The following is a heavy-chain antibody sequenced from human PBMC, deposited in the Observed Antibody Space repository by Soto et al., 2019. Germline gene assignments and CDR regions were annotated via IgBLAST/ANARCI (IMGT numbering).Heavy chain of an antibody. CDR2: IIPIFGTA. Sequence: QVQLVQSGAEVKKPGSSVKVSCKASGGTFSSYAISWVRQAPGQGLEWMGGIIPIFGTANYAQKFQGRVTITADKSTSTAYMELSSLRSEETAVYYCARESRYCSGGSCYRYYGMDVWGQGTTVTVSS. J-gene: IGHJ6*01. V-gene: IGHV1-69*06. CDR1: GGTFSSYA. D-gene: IGHD2-15*01. CDR3: ARESRYCSGGSCYRYYGMDV.